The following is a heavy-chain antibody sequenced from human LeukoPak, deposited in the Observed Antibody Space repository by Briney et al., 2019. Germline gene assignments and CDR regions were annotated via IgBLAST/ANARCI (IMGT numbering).Heavy chain of an antibody. CDR3: ARGGSSWYGVRHFDY. J-gene: IGHJ4*02. CDR2: IYHSGST. V-gene: IGHV4-4*02. Sequence: PSETLSLTCAVSGGSISSSNWWSWVRQPPGKGLEWIGEIYHSGSTNYNPSLKSRVTISVDKSKNQFSLELSSVTAADTAVYYCARGGSSWYGVRHFDYWGQGTLVTVSS. CDR1: GGSISSSNW. D-gene: IGHD6-13*01.